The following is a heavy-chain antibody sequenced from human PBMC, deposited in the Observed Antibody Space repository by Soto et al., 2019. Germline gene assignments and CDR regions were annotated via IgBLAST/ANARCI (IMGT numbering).Heavy chain of an antibody. D-gene: IGHD6-19*01. CDR2: IKHSGST. V-gene: IGHV4-34*01. Sequence: QVQLQQWGAGLLKPSETLSLTCAVYGGSFSGYYWSWIRQPPGKGLEWIGEIKHSGSTNYNPSLKSRVNISVDTSKNQFSLKLSAVTAADTAVYYCARGRGWSPSVYYYYYYYMDGWGKGTTVTVSS. J-gene: IGHJ6*03. CDR1: GGSFSGYY. CDR3: ARGRGWSPSVYYYYYYYMDG.